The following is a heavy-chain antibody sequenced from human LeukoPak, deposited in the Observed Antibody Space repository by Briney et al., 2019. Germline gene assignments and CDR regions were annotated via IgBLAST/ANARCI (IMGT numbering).Heavy chain of an antibody. V-gene: IGHV3-66*01. CDR1: GFTVSSNY. CDR2: IYSGGST. CDR3: ARAGGYSSSWYSFDY. J-gene: IGHJ4*02. Sequence: GGSLRLSCAASGFTVSSNYMSWVRQAPGKGLEWVSVIYSGGSTYYADSVKGRFTISRDNSKNTLYLQMNSPRAEDTAVYYCARAGGYSSSWYSFDYWGQGTLVTVSS. D-gene: IGHD6-13*01.